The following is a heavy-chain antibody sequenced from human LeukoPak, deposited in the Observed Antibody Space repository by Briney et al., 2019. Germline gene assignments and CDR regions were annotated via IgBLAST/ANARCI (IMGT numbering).Heavy chain of an antibody. J-gene: IGHJ4*02. D-gene: IGHD3-10*01. Sequence: SETLSLTCAVYGGSFSGYYWSWIRQPPGKGLEWIGEINRSRSTNYNPSLKSRVTISVDTSKNQFSLRLSSVTAADTAVYYCARGRYYGSVFDYWGQGTLVTVSS. V-gene: IGHV4-34*01. CDR2: INRSRST. CDR1: GGSFSGYY. CDR3: ARGRYYGSVFDY.